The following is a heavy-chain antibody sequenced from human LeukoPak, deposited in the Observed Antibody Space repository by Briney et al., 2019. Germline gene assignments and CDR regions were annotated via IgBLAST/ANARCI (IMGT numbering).Heavy chain of an antibody. CDR1: GYSFTSYW. CDR2: IYPANSDT. V-gene: IGHV5-51*01. D-gene: IGHD3-22*01. J-gene: IGHJ5*02. Sequence: GESLKISCKGSGYSFTSYWIGWVRQMPGKGLERMAIIYPANSDTRYSPSFQGQVTISADKSINTAYLQWSSLKASDTAMYYCARHAVSDYYDSSGYLNWFDPWGQGTLVTVSS. CDR3: ARHAVSDYYDSSGYLNWFDP.